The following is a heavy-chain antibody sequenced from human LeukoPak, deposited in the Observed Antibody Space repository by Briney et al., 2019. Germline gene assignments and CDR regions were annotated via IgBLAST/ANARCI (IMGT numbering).Heavy chain of an antibody. J-gene: IGHJ4*02. V-gene: IGHV5-51*01. CDR2: IYPRDSDT. Sequence: GESLKISCKGSGYSFTSYWIGWVRQMPGKGLEWMGIIYPRDSDTRYGPSFQGQVTISADNSISTAYLQWNSLKASDSAMYYCARQVEGYSSSWFVWGQGTLVTVSS. CDR1: GYSFTSYW. CDR3: ARQVEGYSSSWFV. D-gene: IGHD6-13*01.